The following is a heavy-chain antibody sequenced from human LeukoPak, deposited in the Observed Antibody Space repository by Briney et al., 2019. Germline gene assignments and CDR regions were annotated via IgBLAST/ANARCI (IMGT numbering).Heavy chain of an antibody. CDR3: AREPQSAYITMVRGVHFDY. J-gene: IGHJ4*02. Sequence: GASVKVSCKASGYTFTGYCIHWVRQAPGQGLEWMGWVNPNSGGTNYAQRFQGRVTMTRDTSISTAHMELSRLRSDDTAVYYCAREPQSAYITMVRGVHFDYWGQGTLVTVSS. CDR1: GYTFTGYC. D-gene: IGHD3-10*01. CDR2: VNPNSGGT. V-gene: IGHV1-2*02.